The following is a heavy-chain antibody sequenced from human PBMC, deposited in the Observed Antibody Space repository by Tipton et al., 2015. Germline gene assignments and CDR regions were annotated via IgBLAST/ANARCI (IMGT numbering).Heavy chain of an antibody. CDR1: GGTFSNYA. J-gene: IGHJ4*02. Sequence: QVQLVQSGAEVTKPGSSVKVSCKASGGTFSNYAITWVRQAPGQGLEWMGGIIPIFGTPNYAQKFQGRVTVSADESATTTYMELSSLRFEDTAMYYCARGSEGYFDCWGQGTLVTVSS. CDR2: IIPIFGTP. CDR3: ARGSEGYFDC. V-gene: IGHV1-69*01.